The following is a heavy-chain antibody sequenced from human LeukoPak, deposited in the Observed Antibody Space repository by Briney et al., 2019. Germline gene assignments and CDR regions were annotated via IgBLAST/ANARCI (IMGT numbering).Heavy chain of an antibody. V-gene: IGHV3-23*01. Sequence: GGSLRLSCAASGFTFSSYAMSWVRQAPGKGLEWVSGISGSDGTTYYADSVKGRFTISRDNSKNTLYLQMNSLRAEDTAVYYCAKDSEIVVVIKPPNFDYWGQGTLVTVSS. CDR1: GFTFSSYA. D-gene: IGHD3-22*01. CDR2: ISGSDGTT. J-gene: IGHJ4*02. CDR3: AKDSEIVVVIKPPNFDY.